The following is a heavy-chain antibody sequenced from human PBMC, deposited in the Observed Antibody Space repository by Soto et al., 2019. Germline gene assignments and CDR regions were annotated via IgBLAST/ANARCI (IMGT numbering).Heavy chain of an antibody. CDR3: ARGYYDSSGFPDGMDV. Sequence: ASLKVSCKASGYTFTSYGISWVRQAPGQGLEWMGWISACNGNTNYAQKLQGRVTMTTDTSTSTAYMELRSLRSDDTAVYYCARGYYDSSGFPDGMDVWGQGTTVTVSS. J-gene: IGHJ6*02. CDR2: ISACNGNT. D-gene: IGHD3-22*01. CDR1: GYTFTSYG. V-gene: IGHV1-18*01.